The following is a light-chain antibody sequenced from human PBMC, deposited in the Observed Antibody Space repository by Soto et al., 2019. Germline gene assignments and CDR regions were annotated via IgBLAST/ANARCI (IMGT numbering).Light chain of an antibody. CDR1: QPVNSNY. V-gene: IGKV3-20*01. Sequence: EVVLTQSPGTLSLSPGEGATLSCRASQPVNSNYLAWYQQKPGQAPRLVISGTSNRATGIPDRFSGTGSGTDFTRIIRRLEPEDFAMYYCQQYGNSLTFGGGTQV. J-gene: IGKJ4*01. CDR3: QQYGNSLT. CDR2: GTS.